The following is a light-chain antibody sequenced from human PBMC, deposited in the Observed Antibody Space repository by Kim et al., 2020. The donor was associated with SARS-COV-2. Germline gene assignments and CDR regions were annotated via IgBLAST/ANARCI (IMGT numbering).Light chain of an antibody. CDR1: QSISSW. V-gene: IGKV1-5*01. J-gene: IGKJ1*01. CDR2: DAS. Sequence: DIQMTQSPSTLSASVGDRVTITCRASQSISSWLAWYQQKPEKAPQFLIYDASSLESGVPSRFSGSGSGTEFTLTISSLQPDDFATYYCQQYNRYSRTFGQGTKVDIK. CDR3: QQYNRYSRT.